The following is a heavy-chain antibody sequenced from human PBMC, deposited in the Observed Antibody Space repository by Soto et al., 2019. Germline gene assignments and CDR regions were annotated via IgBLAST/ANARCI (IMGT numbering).Heavy chain of an antibody. CDR3: ATINHYYYGMDV. CDR2: FDPEDGET. CDR1: GYTLTELS. J-gene: IGHJ6*02. V-gene: IGHV1-24*01. Sequence: ASVKVSCKVCGYTLTELSMHWVRQAPGKGLEWMGGFDPEDGETIYAQKFQGRVTMTEDTSTDTAYMELSSLRSEDTAVYYCATINHYYYGMDVWGQGTTVTVSS.